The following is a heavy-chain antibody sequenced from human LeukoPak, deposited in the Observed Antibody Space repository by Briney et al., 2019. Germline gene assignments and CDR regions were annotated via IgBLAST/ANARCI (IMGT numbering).Heavy chain of an antibody. V-gene: IGHV1-46*01. CDR2: INPSGGST. D-gene: IGHD5-18*01. CDR1: GYTFTSYY. CDR3: ARNKKGDRYTYGHDY. J-gene: IGHJ4*02. Sequence: ASVKVSCKASGYTFTSYYMHWVRQAPGQGLEWMGIINPSGGSTSYAQKFQGRVTMTRDMSTSTVYMELSSLRSEDTAVYYCARNKKGDRYTYGHDYWGQGTLVTVSS.